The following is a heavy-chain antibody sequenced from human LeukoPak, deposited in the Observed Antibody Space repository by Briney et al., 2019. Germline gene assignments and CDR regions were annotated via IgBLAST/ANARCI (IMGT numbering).Heavy chain of an antibody. D-gene: IGHD6-19*01. CDR1: GFTFSSYA. J-gene: IGHJ4*02. V-gene: IGHV3-30-3*01. Sequence: GGSLRLSCAASGFTFSSYAMHWVRQAPGKGLEWVAVISYDGSNKYYADSVKGRFTISRDNAKNSLYLQMNSLRAEDTAVYYCARVLYSSEGEDYWGQGTLVTVSS. CDR2: ISYDGSNK. CDR3: ARVLYSSEGEDY.